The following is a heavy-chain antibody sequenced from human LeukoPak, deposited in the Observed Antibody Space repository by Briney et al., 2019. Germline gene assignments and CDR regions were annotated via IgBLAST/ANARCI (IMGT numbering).Heavy chain of an antibody. CDR1: GGSISSYY. CDR2: IYYSGST. J-gene: IGHJ3*02. V-gene: IGHV4-59*01. Sequence: SETLSLTCTVSGGSISSYYWSWIRQPPGKGLEWIGYIYYSGSTNYNPSLKSRVTISVDTSKNQFSLKLSSVTAADTAVYYCATVRYGDYRDAFDIWGQGTMVTVST. D-gene: IGHD4-17*01. CDR3: ATVRYGDYRDAFDI.